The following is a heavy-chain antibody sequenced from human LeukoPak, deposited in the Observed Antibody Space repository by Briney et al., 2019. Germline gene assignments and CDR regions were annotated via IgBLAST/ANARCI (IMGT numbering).Heavy chain of an antibody. CDR2: ISAYNGNT. V-gene: IGHV1-18*01. J-gene: IGHJ6*02. CDR1: GYTFTSYG. Sequence: ASVKVSCRASGYTFTSYGISWVRQAPGQGLEWMGWISAYNGNTYYAQKLQGRVTMTTDTSTSTAYMELRSLRSDDTAVYYCARDPYLYIVVVPAVPDIYYYYGMDVWGQGPTVTVSS. D-gene: IGHD2-2*01. CDR3: ARDPYLYIVVVPAVPDIYYYYGMDV.